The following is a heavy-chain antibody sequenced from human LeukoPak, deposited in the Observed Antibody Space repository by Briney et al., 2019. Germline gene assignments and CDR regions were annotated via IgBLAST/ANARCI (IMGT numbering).Heavy chain of an antibody. V-gene: IGHV4-59*12. CDR2: IFYSGGT. J-gene: IGHJ6*04. D-gene: IGHD2-2*01. CDR1: GDSISNYY. Sequence: SETLSLTCTVSGDSISNYYWNWIRQAPGKGLEWIGYIFYSGGTNYNSSLKSRATISVDRSKNQFSLRLSSVTAADTAVYYCARAKEGTSLVLSFKYHYYFLDAWDIGTTVTVSS. CDR3: ARAKEGTSLVLSFKYHYYFLDA.